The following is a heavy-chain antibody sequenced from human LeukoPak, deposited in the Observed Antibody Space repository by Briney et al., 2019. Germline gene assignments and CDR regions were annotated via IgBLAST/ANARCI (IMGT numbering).Heavy chain of an antibody. J-gene: IGHJ1*01. Sequence: GGSLRLSCAASGFTFSDAWMSWVPQAPGEGLEWVGRIKTKIGGGTTDYAAPVKGRFTISRDDSKSTLYLQMNSLKTEDTAVYYCTTGCQHWGQGTLVTVSS. V-gene: IGHV3-15*01. CDR3: TTGCQH. CDR1: GFTFSDAW. CDR2: IKTKIGGGTT.